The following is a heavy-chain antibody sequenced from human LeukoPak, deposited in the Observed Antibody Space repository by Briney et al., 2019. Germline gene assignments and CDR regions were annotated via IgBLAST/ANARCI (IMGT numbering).Heavy chain of an antibody. CDR1: GYTFTGYY. Sequence: GASVKVSCKASGYTFTGYYMHWVRQAPGQGLEWMGWINPNSGGTNYAQKFQGRVTMTRDTSISTAYMELSSLRSEDTAVYYCARGGYYGSGSYYTTIDYWGQGTLVTVSS. V-gene: IGHV1-2*02. CDR3: ARGGYYGSGSYYTTIDY. CDR2: INPNSGGT. D-gene: IGHD3-10*01. J-gene: IGHJ4*02.